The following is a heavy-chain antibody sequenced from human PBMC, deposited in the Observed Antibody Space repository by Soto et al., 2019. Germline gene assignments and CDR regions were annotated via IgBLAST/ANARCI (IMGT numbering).Heavy chain of an antibody. Sequence: QVPLMESGGGVAQPGRSLRLSCAASGFNFSNYAIHWVRQAPGKGLEWLAIISYTGFNKGYTGAVRGRFSISRDNTKNTVYLEMKSLETDDTAVYYCARDRNVPGYGDYSDPIDMWGQATMVTVSS. V-gene: IGHV3-30-3*01. CDR1: GFNFSNYA. D-gene: IGHD4-17*01. CDR2: ISYTGFNK. CDR3: ARDRNVPGYGDYSDPIDM. J-gene: IGHJ3*02.